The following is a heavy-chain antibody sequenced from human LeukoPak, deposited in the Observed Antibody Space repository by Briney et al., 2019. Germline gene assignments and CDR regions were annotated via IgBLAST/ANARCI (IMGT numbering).Heavy chain of an antibody. Sequence: ASVKVSCKASGYTFTSYDINWVRQAPGQGLEWMGWINPNSGGTNYAQKFQGWVTMTRDTSISTAYMELSRLRSDDTAVYYCAVTMVRGVIYYFDYWGQGTLVTVSS. CDR3: AVTMVRGVIYYFDY. CDR1: GYTFTSYD. J-gene: IGHJ4*02. D-gene: IGHD3-10*01. V-gene: IGHV1-2*04. CDR2: INPNSGGT.